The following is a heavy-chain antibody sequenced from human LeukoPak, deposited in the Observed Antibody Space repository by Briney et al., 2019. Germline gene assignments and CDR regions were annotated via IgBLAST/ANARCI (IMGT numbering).Heavy chain of an antibody. Sequence: ASVKVSCKASGYTFTSYGISWVRQAPGQGLEWMGGIIPIFGTANYAQKFQGRVTITADKSTSTAYMELSSLRSEDTAVYYCARVLRYFDWSGWFDPWGQGTLVTVSS. CDR2: IIPIFGTA. CDR1: GYTFTSYG. J-gene: IGHJ5*02. CDR3: ARVLRYFDWSGWFDP. D-gene: IGHD3-9*01. V-gene: IGHV1-69*06.